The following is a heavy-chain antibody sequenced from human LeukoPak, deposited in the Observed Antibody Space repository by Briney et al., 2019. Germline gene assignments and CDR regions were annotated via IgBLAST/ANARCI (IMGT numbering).Heavy chain of an antibody. CDR3: AKRPSDYGDYVSYFDY. CDR2: ISDDGRRK. Sequence: GGSLRLSCAASGFSFISYGMHWLRQAPGKELEGVGVISDDGRRKDYADSVKGRFTISRDNSKDTLDLQMNSLRAEDTAVYYCAKRPSDYGDYVSYFDYWGQGTLVTVSS. V-gene: IGHV3-30*18. J-gene: IGHJ4*02. D-gene: IGHD4-17*01. CDR1: GFSFISYG.